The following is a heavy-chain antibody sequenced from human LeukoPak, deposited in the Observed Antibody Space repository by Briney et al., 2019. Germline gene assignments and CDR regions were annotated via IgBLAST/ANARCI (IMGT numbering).Heavy chain of an antibody. CDR3: ARTYEFGRGPPGDAFDN. CDR2: IDARSGIT. J-gene: IGHJ3*02. CDR1: GFTFTIFG. V-gene: IGHV3-48*01. D-gene: IGHD3-3*01. Sequence: GGSLRLSCAASGFTFTIFGLNWVRQAPGKGPEWVSYIDARSGITYYADSVQGRFTISRDDARESVFLQMDGLRVDDTAVYYCARTYEFGRGPPGDAFDNWGPGTWVIVSA.